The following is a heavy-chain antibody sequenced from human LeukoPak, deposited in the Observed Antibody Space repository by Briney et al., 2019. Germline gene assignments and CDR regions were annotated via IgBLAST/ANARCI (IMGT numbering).Heavy chain of an antibody. J-gene: IGHJ4*02. CDR1: GFTFSSYA. V-gene: IGHV3-30-3*01. CDR2: ISYDGSNK. D-gene: IGHD6-19*01. Sequence: GGSLRLSCAASGFTFSSYAMHWVRQAPGKGLEWVAVISYDGSNKYYADSVKGRFTISRDNSKNTLYLQMNSLRAEDTAVYYCARASPSSGCLDYWGQGTLVTVSS. CDR3: ARASPSSGCLDY.